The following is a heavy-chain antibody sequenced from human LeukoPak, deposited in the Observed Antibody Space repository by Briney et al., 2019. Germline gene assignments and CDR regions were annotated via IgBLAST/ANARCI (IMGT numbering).Heavy chain of an antibody. V-gene: IGHV4-30-4*01. CDR2: IYYSGST. CDR3: AREDILTGIDDY. CDR1: GGSISRGDYY. D-gene: IGHD3-9*01. Sequence: PSQTLSLTRTVPGGSISRGDYYWSWIRQPPGKGLEWLGHIYYSGSTYYNPSLKGRVTISVDTSKNQFSLKLSSVTAADTAVYYCAREDILTGIDDYWGQGTLVTVSS. J-gene: IGHJ4*02.